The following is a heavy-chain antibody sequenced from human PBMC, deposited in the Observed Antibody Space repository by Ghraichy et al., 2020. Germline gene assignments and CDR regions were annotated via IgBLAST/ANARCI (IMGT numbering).Heavy chain of an antibody. J-gene: IGHJ4*02. V-gene: IGHV4-28*01. D-gene: IGHD1-1*01. CDR3: ASGSVPYYFDY. CDR2: IYYSGST. CDR1: GYSISSSNW. Sequence: SETLSLTCAVSGYSISSSNWWGWIRQPPGKGLEWIGYIYYSGSTYYNPSLKSRVTMSVDTSKNQFSLKLSSVTAVDTAVYYCASGSVPYYFDYWGQGTLVTVSS.